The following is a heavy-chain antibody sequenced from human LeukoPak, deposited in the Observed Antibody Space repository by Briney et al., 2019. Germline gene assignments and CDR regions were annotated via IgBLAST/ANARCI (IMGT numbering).Heavy chain of an antibody. Sequence: SETLSLTCTVSGYSISSDYWGWIRQPPGKGLEWIGSIYHSGSTYYNPSLKSRVTISVDTSKNQFSLRMNSLTAADTAVYCCARDSSARYSSSWYVVGDFDYWGQGTPVTVSS. CDR2: IYHSGST. V-gene: IGHV4-38-2*02. CDR1: GYSISSDY. D-gene: IGHD6-13*01. CDR3: ARDSSARYSSSWYVVGDFDY. J-gene: IGHJ4*02.